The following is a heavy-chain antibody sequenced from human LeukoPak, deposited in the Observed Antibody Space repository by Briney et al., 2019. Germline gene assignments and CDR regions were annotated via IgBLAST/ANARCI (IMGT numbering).Heavy chain of an antibody. CDR1: GYTFTSYS. J-gene: IGHJ3*02. D-gene: IGHD3-22*01. V-gene: IGHV1-18*01. CDR3: ARVKTKYYYDSSGNAFDI. Sequence: ASVKVSCKASGYTFTSYSISWVRQAPGQGLEWMGWISAYNGNTNYAQKLQGRVTMTTDTSTSTAYMELRSLRSDDTAVYYCARVKTKYYYDSSGNAFDIWGQGTMVTVSS. CDR2: ISAYNGNT.